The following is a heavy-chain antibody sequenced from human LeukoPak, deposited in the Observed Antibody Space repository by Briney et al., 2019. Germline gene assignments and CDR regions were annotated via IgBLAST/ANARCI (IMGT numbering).Heavy chain of an antibody. CDR3: ARQYYDYVWGTHPYYFDY. V-gene: IGHV4-59*12. D-gene: IGHD3-16*01. CDR1: GGSISSYY. CDR2: IYYSGST. Sequence: SETLSLTCTVSGGSISSYYWSWIRQPPGKGLEWIGYIYYSGSTYYNPSLKSRVTISVDTSKNQLSLRLSSVTAADTAVYYCARQYYDYVWGTHPYYFDYWGQGTLVTVSS. J-gene: IGHJ4*02.